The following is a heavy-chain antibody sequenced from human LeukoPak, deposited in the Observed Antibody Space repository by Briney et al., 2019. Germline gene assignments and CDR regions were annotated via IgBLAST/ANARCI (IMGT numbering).Heavy chain of an antibody. D-gene: IGHD6-13*01. CDR3: AKAYSSSYYNWFDP. Sequence: QPGGSLRLSCAASGFIFSSSWMHWVRQDSEKGLVWVSRINSDGSSPDYAHSVRGRFTISRDNAKSTLYLQMNSLRVEDTAVYYCAKAYSSSYYNWFDPWGQGTLVTVSS. V-gene: IGHV3-74*01. J-gene: IGHJ5*02. CDR1: GFIFSSSW. CDR2: INSDGSSP.